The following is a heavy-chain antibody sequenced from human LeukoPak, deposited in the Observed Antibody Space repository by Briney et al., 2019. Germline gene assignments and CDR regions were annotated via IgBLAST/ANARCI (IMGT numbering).Heavy chain of an antibody. D-gene: IGHD2-2*01. J-gene: IGHJ4*02. CDR1: GYTFTSYG. CDR2: ISAYNGNT. CDR3: ARGSRFPVLKNQLLPPDY. V-gene: IGHV1-18*01. Sequence: ASVKVSCKASGYTFTSYGISWVRQAPGQGLEWMGWISAYNGNTNYAQKLQGRVTMTTDTSTSTAYMELRSLRSDDTAVYYCARGSRFPVLKNQLLPPDYWGQGTLVTVSS.